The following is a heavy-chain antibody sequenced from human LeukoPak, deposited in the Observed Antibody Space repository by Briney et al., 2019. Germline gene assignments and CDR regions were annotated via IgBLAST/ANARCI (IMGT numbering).Heavy chain of an antibody. CDR3: ARGGGTSPYYYYMDV. CDR1: GFTVSSNY. J-gene: IGHJ6*03. Sequence: PPGGSLRLSCAASGFTVSSNYMSWVRQAPGKGLEWVSVIYSGGSTYYADSVKGRFTISRDNSKNTLYLQMNSLRAEDTAVYYCARGGGTSPYYYYMDVWGKGTTVTVSS. D-gene: IGHD2-2*01. CDR2: IYSGGST. V-gene: IGHV3-66*02.